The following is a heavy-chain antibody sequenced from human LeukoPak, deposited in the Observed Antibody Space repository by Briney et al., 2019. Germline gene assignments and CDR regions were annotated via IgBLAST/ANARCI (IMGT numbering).Heavy chain of an antibody. J-gene: IGHJ4*02. Sequence: PGGSPRLSCAASGFTVSTNHMSWVRQAPGKGLEWVSVLYNGGITYDGDSVKGRFTISRDNSKNTLYLQMNSLRTEDTAVYYCARTASGNYFEYWGQGTLVTVS. CDR3: ARTASGNYFEY. CDR1: GFTVSTNH. V-gene: IGHV3-66*02. D-gene: IGHD3-10*01. CDR2: LYNGGIT.